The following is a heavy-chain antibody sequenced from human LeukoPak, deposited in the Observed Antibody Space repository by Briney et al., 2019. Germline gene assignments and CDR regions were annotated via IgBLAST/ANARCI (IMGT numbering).Heavy chain of an antibody. Sequence: ASVKVSCKASGFTFTSSAVQRVRQARGQRLEWIGWIVVGSGNTNYAQKFQERVTITRDMSTSTAYMELSSLRSEDTAVYYCAAAYYYDSSGYYRVPLDYWGQGTLVTVSS. J-gene: IGHJ4*02. D-gene: IGHD3-22*01. CDR2: IVVGSGNT. CDR3: AAAYYYDSSGYYRVPLDY. CDR1: GFTFTSSA. V-gene: IGHV1-58*01.